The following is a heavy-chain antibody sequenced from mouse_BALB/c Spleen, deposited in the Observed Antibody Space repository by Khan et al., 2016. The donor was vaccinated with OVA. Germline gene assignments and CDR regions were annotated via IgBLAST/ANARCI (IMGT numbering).Heavy chain of an antibody. J-gene: IGHJ3*01. CDR1: GYSFTSYY. CDR2: IDPFNGGT. CDR3: ARQGYVACFAY. D-gene: IGHD2-2*01. V-gene: IGHV1S135*01. Sequence: EVQLQQSGPELMKPGASVKISCKASGYSFTSYYIHWVKQSHGKSLEWIGYIDPFNGGTSYNPKFKGKATLTVDKSSSTAYMHLSSLTSDDSAFYYRARQGYVACFAYWGQGTLVTVSA.